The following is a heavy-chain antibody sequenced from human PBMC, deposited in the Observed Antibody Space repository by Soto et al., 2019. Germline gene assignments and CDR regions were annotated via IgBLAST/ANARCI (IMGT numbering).Heavy chain of an antibody. CDR3: ARDHRSSGWFDY. J-gene: IGHJ5*01. Sequence: SETLSLTCTVSGGSISSYYWSWIRQPPGKGLEWIGYIYYSGSTNYNPSLKSRVTISVDTSKNQFSLKLSSVTAADTAVYYCARDHRSSGWFDYWGQGTLVTVSS. V-gene: IGHV4-59*01. CDR1: GGSISSYY. D-gene: IGHD6-19*01. CDR2: IYYSGST.